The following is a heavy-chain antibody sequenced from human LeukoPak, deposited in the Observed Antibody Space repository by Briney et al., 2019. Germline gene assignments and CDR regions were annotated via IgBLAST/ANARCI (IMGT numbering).Heavy chain of an antibody. D-gene: IGHD6-6*01. V-gene: IGHV3-23*01. CDR1: GFTFSSYA. Sequence: GGSLRLSCAASGFTFSSYAMSWVRQAPGKGLEWVSAISGSGGSTYYADSVKGRFTISRDNSKNTLYLQMNSLRAEDTAVYYCARVGPSSIAARRGYYYYMDVWGKGTTVTVSS. CDR3: ARVGPSSIAARRGYYYYMDV. CDR2: ISGSGGST. J-gene: IGHJ6*03.